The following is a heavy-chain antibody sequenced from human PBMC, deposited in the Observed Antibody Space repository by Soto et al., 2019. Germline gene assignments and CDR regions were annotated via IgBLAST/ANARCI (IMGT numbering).Heavy chain of an antibody. CDR3: AKVGYNDWDFDR. J-gene: IGHJ4*02. CDR1: GFRFSSYW. Sequence: LRLSGVASGFRFSSYWMTWVRQAPGKGLEWVAIINQDTSYRYYVDSVEGRFTISRDNAKSSVYLQMNSLRAEDTALYYCAKVGYNDWDFDRGGQGTLVTVSS. V-gene: IGHV3-7*01. CDR2: INQDTSYR. D-gene: IGHD3-16*01.